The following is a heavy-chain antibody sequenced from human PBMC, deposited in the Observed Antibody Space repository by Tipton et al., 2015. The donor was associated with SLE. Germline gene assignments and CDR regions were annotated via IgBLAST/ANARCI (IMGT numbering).Heavy chain of an antibody. D-gene: IGHD4-17*01. CDR2: IWYDGSNK. J-gene: IGHJ2*01. CDR3: AKPPHDYGTYVSWYFDL. Sequence: SLRLSCAASGFTFSTYAMHWVRQAPGKGLEWVAVIWYDGSNKYYADSVKGRFTISRDNSKNTLYLQMNSLRTEDTAVYYCAKPPHDYGTYVSWYFDLWGRGTRVTASS. V-gene: IGHV3-30*18. CDR1: GFTFSTYA.